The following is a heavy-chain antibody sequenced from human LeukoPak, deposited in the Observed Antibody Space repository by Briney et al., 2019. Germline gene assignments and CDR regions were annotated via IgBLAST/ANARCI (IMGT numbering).Heavy chain of an antibody. CDR3: ARYRHSSGWSQFDY. J-gene: IGHJ4*02. V-gene: IGHV1-69*06. Sequence: GASVKVSCKASGGTFSSYAISWVRQAPGQGLEWMGGIIPIFGTANYAQKFQGRVTITADKSTSTAYMELSSLRSEDTAVYYCARYRHSSGWSQFDYWGQGTLVTVSS. CDR1: GGTFSSYA. D-gene: IGHD6-19*01. CDR2: IIPIFGTA.